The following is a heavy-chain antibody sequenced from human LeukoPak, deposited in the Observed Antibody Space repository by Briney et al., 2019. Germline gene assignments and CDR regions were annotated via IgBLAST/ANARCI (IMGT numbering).Heavy chain of an antibody. D-gene: IGHD3-22*01. V-gene: IGHV3-30*18. Sequence: GRSLRLSCVVSGFTFSSYGMHWVRQAPGKGLEWVAVISYDGSNKYYADSVKGRYTISRDNSKNTLYLQMNSLRAEDTAVYYCAKRGYYYDSSGYYSRTYFDYWGQGTLVIVSS. CDR2: ISYDGSNK. J-gene: IGHJ4*02. CDR3: AKRGYYYDSSGYYSRTYFDY. CDR1: GFTFSSYG.